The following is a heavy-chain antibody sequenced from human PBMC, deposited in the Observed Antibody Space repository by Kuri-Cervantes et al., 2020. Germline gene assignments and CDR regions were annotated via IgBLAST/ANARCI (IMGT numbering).Heavy chain of an antibody. CDR2: IIPIFGTA. D-gene: IGHD6-19*01. CDR3: AWSSAGYYGMDV. CDR1: GYTFTGYY. J-gene: IGHJ6*02. Sequence: SVKVSCKASGYTFTGYYMHWVRQAPGQGLEWMGGIIPIFGTANYAQKFQGRVTITADESTSTAYMELSSLRSEDTAVYYCAWSSAGYYGMDVWGQGTTVTVSS. V-gene: IGHV1-69*13.